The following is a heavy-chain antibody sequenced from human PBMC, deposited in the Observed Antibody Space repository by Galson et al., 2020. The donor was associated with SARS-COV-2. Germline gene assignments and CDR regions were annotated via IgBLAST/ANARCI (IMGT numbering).Heavy chain of an antibody. CDR1: GFTFSSYA. J-gene: IGHJ4*02. V-gene: IGHV3-23*03. Sequence: GGSLRLSCAASGFTFSSYAMSWVRQAPGKGLEWVSVIYSGGSTYYADSVKGRFTISRDNSKNTLYLQMNSLRAEDTAVYYCANHYYDSSGYYVPTKGDYWGQGTLVTVSS. D-gene: IGHD3-22*01. CDR2: IYSGGST. CDR3: ANHYYDSSGYYVPTKGDY.